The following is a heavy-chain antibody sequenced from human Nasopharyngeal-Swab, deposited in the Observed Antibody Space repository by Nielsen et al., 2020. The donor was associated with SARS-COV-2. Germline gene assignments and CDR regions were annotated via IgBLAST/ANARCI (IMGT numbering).Heavy chain of an antibody. Sequence: GGSLRLYCVSSGFTFDDYAMHWVRKAPGKGLEWVSGIEWNSGTIDYADSVKGRFTISRDNAKHSLYLQMNSLRAEDTALYYCASGIAVAGTDALDIWCQGTMVTVSS. CDR1: GFTFDDYA. D-gene: IGHD6-19*01. CDR3: ASGIAVAGTDALDI. V-gene: IGHV3-9*01. CDR2: IEWNSGTI. J-gene: IGHJ3*02.